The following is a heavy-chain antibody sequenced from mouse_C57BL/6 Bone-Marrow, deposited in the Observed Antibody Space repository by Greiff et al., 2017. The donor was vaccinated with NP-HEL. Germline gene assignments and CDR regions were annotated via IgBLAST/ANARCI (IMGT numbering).Heavy chain of an antibody. CDR2: IDPSDSYT. Sequence: QVQLQQPGAELVMPGASVKLSCKASGYTFTSYWMHWVKQRPGQGLEWIGEIDPSDSYTNYNQKFKGKSTLTVDKSSSTAYMQLSSLTSEDSAVYYCARGPIYDGYYGFAYWGQGTLVTGSA. CDR1: GYTFTSYW. V-gene: IGHV1-69*01. CDR3: ARGPIYDGYYGFAY. D-gene: IGHD2-3*01. J-gene: IGHJ3*01.